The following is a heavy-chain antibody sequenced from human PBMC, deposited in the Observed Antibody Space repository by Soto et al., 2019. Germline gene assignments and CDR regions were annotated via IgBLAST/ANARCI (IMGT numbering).Heavy chain of an antibody. J-gene: IGHJ6*02. CDR2: IIPIFGTA. CDR1: GGTFSSYA. CDR3: ARDRGLGGYYYGMDV. V-gene: IGHV1-69*06. Sequence: SVKVSCKASGGTFSSYAISWVRQAPGQGLEWMGGIIPIFGTANYAQKFQGRATITADKSTSTAYMELSSLRSEDTAVYYCARDRGLGGYYYGMDVWGQGTTVTVSS. D-gene: IGHD3-16*01.